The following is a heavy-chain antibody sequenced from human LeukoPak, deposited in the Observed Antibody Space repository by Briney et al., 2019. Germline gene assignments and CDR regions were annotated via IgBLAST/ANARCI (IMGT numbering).Heavy chain of an antibody. CDR2: INHSGST. J-gene: IGHJ5*02. Sequence: PSETLSLTCAVYGGSFSGYYWSWIRQPPGKGLEWIGEINHSGSTNYNPSLKSRVTISVDTSKNQFSLKLSSVTAADTAVYYCARYSSSWSPFGPWGQGTLVTVSS. V-gene: IGHV4-34*01. CDR1: GGSFSGYY. D-gene: IGHD6-13*01. CDR3: ARYSSSWSPFGP.